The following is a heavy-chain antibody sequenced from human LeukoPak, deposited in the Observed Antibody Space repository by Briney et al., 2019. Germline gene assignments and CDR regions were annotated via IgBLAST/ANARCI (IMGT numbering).Heavy chain of an antibody. CDR2: ISAYNGNT. D-gene: IGHD3-3*01. CDR3: ARGNVVEYYDFWSGPLEGYYMDV. J-gene: IGHJ6*03. CDR1: GYTFTSYG. Sequence: ASVKVSCKASGYTFTSYGISWVRQAPGQGLEWMGWISAYNGNTNYAQKLQGRVTITTDTSKSTAYMELRSLRSDDTAVYYCARGNVVEYYDFWSGPLEGYYMDVWGKGTTVTVSS. V-gene: IGHV1-18*01.